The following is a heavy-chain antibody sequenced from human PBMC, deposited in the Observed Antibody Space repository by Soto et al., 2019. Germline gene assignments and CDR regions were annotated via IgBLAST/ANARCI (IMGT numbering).Heavy chain of an antibody. CDR1: GGTFSSYT. CDR3: ARGAFGGPYVGFDY. V-gene: IGHV1-46*03. Sequence: VASVKVSCKASGGTFSSYTISWVRQAPGQGLEWMGIIIPSGGSTSYAQKFQGRVTMTRDTSTNTVYMELSSLRSEDTAVYYCARGAFGGPYVGFDYWGQGTLVTVSS. CDR2: IIPSGGST. D-gene: IGHD2-15*01. J-gene: IGHJ4*02.